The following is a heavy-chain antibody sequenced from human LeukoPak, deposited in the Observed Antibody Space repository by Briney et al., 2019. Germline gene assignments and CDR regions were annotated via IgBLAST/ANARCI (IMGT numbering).Heavy chain of an antibody. CDR3: AVGYDWGDDAFDI. V-gene: IGHV3-74*01. CDR2: INSDGSST. CDR1: GFTFSSYA. D-gene: IGHD5-12*01. J-gene: IGHJ3*02. Sequence: GRSLRLSCAASGFTFSSYAMHWVRQAPGKGLAWVSRINSDGSSTSYADSVKGRFTISRDNAKNTLYLQMNSLRAEDTAVYYCAVGYDWGDDAFDIWGQGTMVTVSS.